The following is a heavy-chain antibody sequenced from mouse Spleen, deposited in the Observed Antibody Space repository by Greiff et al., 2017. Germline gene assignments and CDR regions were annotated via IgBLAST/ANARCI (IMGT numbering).Heavy chain of an antibody. V-gene: IGHV5-6-4*01. CDR1: GFTFSSYT. CDR3: TRDLYGNGAMDY. J-gene: IGHJ4*01. CDR2: ISSGGSYT. D-gene: IGHD2-1*01. Sequence: EVQVVESGGGLVKPGGSLKLSCAASGFTFSSYTMSWVRQTPEKRLEWVATISSGGSYTYYPDSVKGRFTISRDNAKNTLYLQMSSLKSEDTAMYYCTRDLYGNGAMDYWGQGTSVTVSS.